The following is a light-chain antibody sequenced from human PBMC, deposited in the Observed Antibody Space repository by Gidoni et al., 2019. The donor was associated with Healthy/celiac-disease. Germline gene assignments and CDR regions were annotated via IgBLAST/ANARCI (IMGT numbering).Light chain of an antibody. J-gene: IGKJ5*01. CDR1: HSISSW. CDR2: KAS. Sequence: DIQMTQSPSTLPASVVDRVTITCRASHSISSWLAWYPQKPRKAPKLLIYKASSLESGVPSRFSGSGSGTEFTLTISSLQPDDFATYYCQQYNSYSITFGQGTRLEIK. V-gene: IGKV1-5*03. CDR3: QQYNSYSIT.